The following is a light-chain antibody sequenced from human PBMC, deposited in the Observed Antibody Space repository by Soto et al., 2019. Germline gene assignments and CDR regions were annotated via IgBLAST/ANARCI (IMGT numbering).Light chain of an antibody. CDR1: SSNIGNNA. Sequence: QSVLTQPPSVSEAPRQRVTISCSGSSSNIGNNAVNWYQQLPGKAPKLLIYYDDLLPSGVSDRFSGSESGTSASLAISGLQSEDEADYYCAAWDDSLNGQVFGTGTKLTVL. V-gene: IGLV1-36*01. J-gene: IGLJ1*01. CDR2: YDD. CDR3: AAWDDSLNGQV.